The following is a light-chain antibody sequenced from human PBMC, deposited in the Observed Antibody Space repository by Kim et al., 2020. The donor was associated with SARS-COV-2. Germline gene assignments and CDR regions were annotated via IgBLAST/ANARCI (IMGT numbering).Light chain of an antibody. J-gene: IGLJ3*02. CDR1: NLGSKS. CDR2: CDS. CDR3: QVCDSSSDHPV. Sequence: SYELTQPPSVSVAPGKTARITCGGNNLGSKSVHWYQQKPGQAPVLVIYCDSDRPSGIPERFSGSNSGNTATLTISRVEAEDEADYYWQVCDSSSDHPVFGGGTQLTVL. V-gene: IGLV3-21*04.